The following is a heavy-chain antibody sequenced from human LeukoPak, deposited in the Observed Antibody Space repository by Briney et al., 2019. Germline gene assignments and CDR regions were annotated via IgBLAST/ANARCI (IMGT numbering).Heavy chain of an antibody. V-gene: IGHV4-31*03. Sequence: SQTLSLTCTVSGGSTSSGGYYWSWIRQHPGKGLEWIGYIYYSGSTYYNPSLKSRVTISVDTSKNQFSLKLSSVTAADTAVYYCARAIFGVVTPFDIWGQGTMVTVSS. CDR1: GGSTSSGGYY. D-gene: IGHD3-3*01. J-gene: IGHJ3*02. CDR2: IYYSGST. CDR3: ARAIFGVVTPFDI.